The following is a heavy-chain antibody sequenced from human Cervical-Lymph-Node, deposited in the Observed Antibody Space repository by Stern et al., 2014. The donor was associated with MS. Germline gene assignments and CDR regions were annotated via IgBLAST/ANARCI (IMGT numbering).Heavy chain of an antibody. Sequence: VQLMQSGAELIRPGESLKISCKGSGFKFSIYWIAWVRQMPGKGLEWMGILYPGDSATRYSPSFQGQVTMSADKSTSTAYLQWSSLNASDTAMYFCARQTTAWASDVWGQGTLVTVSS. CDR1: GFKFSIYW. V-gene: IGHV5-51*01. CDR3: ARQTTAWASDV. J-gene: IGHJ4*02. D-gene: IGHD1-14*01. CDR2: LYPGDSAT.